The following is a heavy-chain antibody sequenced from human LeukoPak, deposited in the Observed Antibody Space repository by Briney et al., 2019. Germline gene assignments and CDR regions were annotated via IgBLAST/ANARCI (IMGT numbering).Heavy chain of an antibody. CDR2: INPSGGST. CDR1: GYTFTSYY. CDR3: ARDFRGYCSSTSCYYYYYMDV. J-gene: IGHJ6*03. V-gene: IGHV1-46*01. Sequence: GASVKVSCRASGYTFTSYYMHWVRQAPGQGLEWMGIINPSGGSTSYAQKFQGRVTMTRDTSTSTVYMELSSLRSEDTAVYYCARDFRGYCSSTSCYYYYYMDVWGKGTTVTISS. D-gene: IGHD2-2*01.